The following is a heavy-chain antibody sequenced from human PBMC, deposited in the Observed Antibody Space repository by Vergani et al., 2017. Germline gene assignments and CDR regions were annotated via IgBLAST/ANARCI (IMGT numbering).Heavy chain of an antibody. Sequence: QVLLVQSGAEVKKPGGSMKVSCQASESTFSDYNIHWVRQAPGQGLQWMGWISPKTGDTDYLQRFQDRVTITRDASTKTVYLKMTRLTSDDTAIYYCAHSWNFGRRDWFDSWGPGTLVTVSS. D-gene: IGHD1-26*01. CDR1: ESTFSDYN. CDR2: ISPKTGDT. CDR3: AHSWNFGRRDWFDS. J-gene: IGHJ5*01. V-gene: IGHV1-2*02.